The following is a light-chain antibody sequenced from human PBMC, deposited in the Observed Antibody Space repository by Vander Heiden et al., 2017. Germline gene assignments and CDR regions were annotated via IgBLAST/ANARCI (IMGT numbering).Light chain of an antibody. CDR3: QQDNNWPPLT. CDR2: GAS. J-gene: IGKJ4*01. V-gene: IGKV3-15*01. CDR1: QSVSSN. Sequence: EIVMTQSPATLSVSPGERATLSCRASQSVSSNLAWYQQKPGQAPRLLIYGASTRATNIPARFSGSGSGTEFTLTISSLQSEDFAVYYCQQDNNWPPLTFGGGTKVEIK.